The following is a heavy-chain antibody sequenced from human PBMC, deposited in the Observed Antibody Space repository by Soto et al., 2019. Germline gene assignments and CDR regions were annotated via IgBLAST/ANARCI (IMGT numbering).Heavy chain of an antibody. CDR2: ISSSSSTI. CDR3: ARDHCSGGSCYGGIDYYYYGMDV. V-gene: IGHV3-48*02. Sequence: LRLSCAASGFTFSSYSMTWVRQAPGKGLEWVSYISSSSSTIYYADSVKGRFTISRDNAKNSLYLQMNSLRDEDTAVYYCARDHCSGGSCYGGIDYYYYGMDVWGQGTTVTVSS. CDR1: GFTFSSYS. J-gene: IGHJ6*02. D-gene: IGHD2-15*01.